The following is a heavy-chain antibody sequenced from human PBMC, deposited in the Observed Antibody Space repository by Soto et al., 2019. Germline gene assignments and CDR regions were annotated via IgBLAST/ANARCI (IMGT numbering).Heavy chain of an antibody. J-gene: IGHJ6*02. CDR3: ARVDVVVPAANPYYYYYYGMDV. Sequence: QVQLVQSGAEVKKPGSSVKVSCTASGGTFSSYAISWVRQAPGQGLEWMGGIIPIFGTANYAQKFQGRVTITADKSTSTAYMELSSLRSEDTAVYYCARVDVVVPAANPYYYYYYGMDVWGQGTTVTVSS. V-gene: IGHV1-69*06. CDR1: GGTFSSYA. D-gene: IGHD2-2*01. CDR2: IIPIFGTA.